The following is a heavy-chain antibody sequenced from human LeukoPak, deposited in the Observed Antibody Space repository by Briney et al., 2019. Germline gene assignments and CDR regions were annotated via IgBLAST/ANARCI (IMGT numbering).Heavy chain of an antibody. CDR3: SGTLGELSFYDY. CDR1: GFTFGDYA. J-gene: IGHJ4*02. CDR2: IRGTPYGGTT. Sequence: PGGSLRLSCIASGFTFGDYAMSWFRQAPGKGLEWVGFIRGTPYGGTTEYAASVKGRFTISRDDSKSIAHLQLNSLKTEDTAVYYCSGTLGELSFYDYWGQGTLVTVSS. V-gene: IGHV3-49*03. D-gene: IGHD3-16*02.